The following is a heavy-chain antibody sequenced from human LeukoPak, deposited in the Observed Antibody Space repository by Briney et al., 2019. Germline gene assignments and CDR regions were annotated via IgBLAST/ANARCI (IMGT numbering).Heavy chain of an antibody. Sequence: SGPTRVNPTQTLTLTCTFSGFSLSTSGMCVSWIRQPPGKALEWLALIDWDDDKYYSTSLKTRLTISKDTSKNQVVLTMTNMDPVDTATYYCARIRIVVVPAAMRADYYYYGMDVWGKGTTVTVSS. V-gene: IGHV2-70*01. J-gene: IGHJ6*04. CDR3: ARIRIVVVPAAMRADYYYYGMDV. CDR1: GFSLSTSGMC. D-gene: IGHD2-2*01. CDR2: IDWDDDK.